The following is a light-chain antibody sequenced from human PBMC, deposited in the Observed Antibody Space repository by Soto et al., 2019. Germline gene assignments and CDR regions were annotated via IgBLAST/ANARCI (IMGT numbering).Light chain of an antibody. CDR2: WAS. CDR1: QSVLYSSNNKNY. CDR3: QKYYDAPQN. Sequence: DIVMTQSPDSLAVSLGERATINCKSSQSVLYSSNNKNYLAWYQQKPGQPPKLLIYWASTRESGAPDRFSGSGSGTDVTLTISSLQAEDVAVYLCQKYYDAPQNFGQGTKVEIK. J-gene: IGKJ1*01. V-gene: IGKV4-1*01.